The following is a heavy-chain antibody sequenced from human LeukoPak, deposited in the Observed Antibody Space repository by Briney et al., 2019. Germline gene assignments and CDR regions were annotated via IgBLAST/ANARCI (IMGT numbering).Heavy chain of an antibody. V-gene: IGHV4-4*07. CDR3: ARTRRAYSYGYGPDKARRYYFGMDV. D-gene: IGHD5-18*01. J-gene: IGHJ6*02. Sequence: SETLSLTCTVSGGSISSYYWSWIRQPAGKGLEWIGRIYTSGSTNYNPSLKSRVTMSVDTSKNQFSLKLSSVTAADTAVYYCARTRRAYSYGYGPDKARRYYFGMDVWGQGTTVTVSS. CDR1: GGSISSYY. CDR2: IYTSGST.